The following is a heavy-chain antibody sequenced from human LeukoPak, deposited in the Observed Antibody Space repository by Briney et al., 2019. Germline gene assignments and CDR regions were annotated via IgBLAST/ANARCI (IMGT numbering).Heavy chain of an antibody. V-gene: IGHV3-23*01. D-gene: IGHD6-19*01. J-gene: IGHJ4*02. Sequence: GGSLSLSCAASGFSFNSYAMRWVRQAPGKGLEWVSTISTGGGTTYYADSVKDRFTISRDNSENTLYLQMNSLRADDTAMYYCAKDATGYSSGGGYFDYWGQGALVTVSS. CDR2: ISTGGGTT. CDR1: GFSFNSYA. CDR3: AKDATGYSSGGGYFDY.